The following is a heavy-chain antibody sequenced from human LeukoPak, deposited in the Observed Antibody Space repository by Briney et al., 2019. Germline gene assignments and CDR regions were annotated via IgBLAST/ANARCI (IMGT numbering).Heavy chain of an antibody. J-gene: IGHJ4*02. V-gene: IGHV3-48*03. Sequence: PGGSLRLSCAASGFTFSSYEMNWVRQAPGKGLEWVSYISSSGSTIYYADSVKGRFAISRDNAKNSLYLQMNSLRAEDTAVYYCARDLSYYGSGSPGGGVLWGQGTLVTVSS. CDR3: ARDLSYYGSGSPGGGVL. CDR2: ISSSGSTI. D-gene: IGHD3-10*01. CDR1: GFTFSSYE.